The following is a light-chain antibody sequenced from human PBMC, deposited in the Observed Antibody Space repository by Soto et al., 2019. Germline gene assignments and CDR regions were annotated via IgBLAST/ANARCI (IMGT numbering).Light chain of an antibody. CDR1: QSVSSY. CDR3: QQYGSSPLIT. Sequence: EIVLTQSPATLSLSPGERATLSCRASQSVSSYLAWYQQKPGQAPRLLIYDTSSRATGIPDRFSGSGSGTDFTLTISRLEPEDFAVYHCQQYGSSPLITFGQGTRLEIK. CDR2: DTS. V-gene: IGKV3-20*01. J-gene: IGKJ5*01.